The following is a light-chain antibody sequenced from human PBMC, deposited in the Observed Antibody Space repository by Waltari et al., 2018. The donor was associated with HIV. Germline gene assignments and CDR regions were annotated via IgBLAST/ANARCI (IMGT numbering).Light chain of an antibody. J-gene: IGLJ1*01. CDR3: QSADTGGTRV. CDR1: ALAKQY. Sequence: SFELTQPPSVSVSPGQTARITCSGDALAKQYTSWYQQKPGQAPVVVIYKDTERPSGIPGRFSGSSSGTTVTLTISGVQSEDEADYYCQSADTGGTRVFGPGTKVTVL. V-gene: IGLV3-25*03. CDR2: KDT.